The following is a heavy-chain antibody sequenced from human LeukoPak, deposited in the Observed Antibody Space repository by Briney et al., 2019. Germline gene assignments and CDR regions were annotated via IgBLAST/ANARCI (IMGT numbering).Heavy chain of an antibody. J-gene: IGHJ4*02. CDR2: ISDSGGST. CDR1: GFPFSSYA. D-gene: IGHD3-22*01. V-gene: IGHV3-23*01. CDR3: AKGVYYDSSGYYYGY. Sequence: GGSLRLSCAASGFPFSSYAMNWVRQAPGKGLEWVSVISDSGGSTCYADSVKGRFTISRDNSKNTLYLQMNSLRAEDTAVYYCAKGVYYDSSGYYYGYWGQGTLVTVSS.